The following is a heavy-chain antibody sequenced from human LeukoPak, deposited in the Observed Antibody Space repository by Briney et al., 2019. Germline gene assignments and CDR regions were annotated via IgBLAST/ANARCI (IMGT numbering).Heavy chain of an antibody. CDR2: IYYSGST. Sequence: SETLSLTCTVSGGSISSSPYYWGWIRQPPGKGLEWIGSIYYSGSTYYNPSLRSRVTISVDTSKNQFSLKLSSVTAADTAVYYCAGGYSSSLDAFDIWGQGTMVTVSS. CDR3: AGGYSSSLDAFDI. D-gene: IGHD6-13*01. J-gene: IGHJ3*02. V-gene: IGHV4-39*01. CDR1: GGSISSSPYY.